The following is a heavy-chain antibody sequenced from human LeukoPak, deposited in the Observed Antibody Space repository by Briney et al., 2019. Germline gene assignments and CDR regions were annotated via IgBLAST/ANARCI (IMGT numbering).Heavy chain of an antibody. CDR2: IYHSGST. J-gene: IGHJ6*02. CDR1: GGSISSGGYS. D-gene: IGHD2-2*02. CDR3: ARAIVVVVPAAIPTRDYYYGMDV. Sequence: PSQTLSLTCAVSGGSISSGGYSWSWIRQPPGKGLEWIGYIYHSGSTYYNPSLKSRVTISVDKSKNQFSLKLSSVTAADTAVYYCARAIVVVVPAAIPTRDYYYGMDVWGQGTTVTVSS. V-gene: IGHV4-30-2*01.